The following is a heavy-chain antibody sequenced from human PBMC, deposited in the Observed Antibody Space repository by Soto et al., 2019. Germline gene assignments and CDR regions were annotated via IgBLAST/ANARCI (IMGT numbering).Heavy chain of an antibody. Sequence: QVHLQESRPGLVKASETLSLTCTVFGASISSGTYYWTWIRQAPGKGLEWVGHIYYTGSTNYNPALNDQVTISVDTSKNHFSLQLTSVAAADTAVYYCARGAGFSYASTWFDIWGQGTLVTVSS. D-gene: IGHD5-18*01. CDR3: ARGAGFSYASTWFDI. V-gene: IGHV4-61*03. J-gene: IGHJ5*02. CDR1: GASISSGTYY. CDR2: IYYTGST.